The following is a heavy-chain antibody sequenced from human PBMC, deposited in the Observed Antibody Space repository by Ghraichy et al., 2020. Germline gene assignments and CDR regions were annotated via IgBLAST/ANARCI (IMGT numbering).Heavy chain of an antibody. CDR2: IKQDGSGK. CDR3: ARDRPLDI. V-gene: IGHV3-7*01. Sequence: LSLTCAASGFTFSSHWMDWVRQAPGKGLEWVANIKQDGSGKYYVDSVKGRFSISRDNAKNSLYLHMNSLRVEDTAVYYCARDRPLDIWGQGTLVTVSS. J-gene: IGHJ3*02. CDR1: GFTFSSHW.